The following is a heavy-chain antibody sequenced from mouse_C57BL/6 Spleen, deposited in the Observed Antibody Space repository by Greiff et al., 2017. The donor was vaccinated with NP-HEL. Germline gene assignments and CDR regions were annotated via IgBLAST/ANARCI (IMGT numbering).Heavy chain of an antibody. D-gene: IGHD5-1*01. V-gene: IGHV1-82*01. CDR2: IYPGDGDT. J-gene: IGHJ2*01. CDR1: GYAFSSSW. Sequence: QVQLKESGPELVKPGASVKISCKASGYAFSSSWMNWVKQRPGKGLEWIGRIYPGDGDTNYNGKFKGKATLTADKSSSTAYMQLSSLTSEDSAVYFCARRSTWYFDYWGQGTTLTVSS. CDR3: ARRSTWYFDY.